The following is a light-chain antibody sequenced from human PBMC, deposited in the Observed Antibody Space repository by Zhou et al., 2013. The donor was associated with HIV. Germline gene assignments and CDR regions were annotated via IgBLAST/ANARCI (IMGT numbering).Light chain of an antibody. J-gene: IGKJ2*01. V-gene: IGKV3-15*01. Sequence: EILMTQSPATLSVSPGERATLSCRASQSIGSNLAWYQQRPGQAPRLLIYGASTRAAGIPARFSGSGSGTEFTLTISSMQSEDFAVYHCQQNNDRPRTFGQGTKLEIK. CDR3: QQNNDRPRT. CDR1: QSIGSN. CDR2: GAS.